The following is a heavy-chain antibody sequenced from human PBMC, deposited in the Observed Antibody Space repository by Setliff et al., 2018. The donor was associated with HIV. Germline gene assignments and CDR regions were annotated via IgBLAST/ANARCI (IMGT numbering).Heavy chain of an antibody. CDR1: GYTLTSNY. CDR2: IIPIFGTA. Sequence: SVKVSCKASGYTLTSNYMHWVRQAPGQGLEWMGGIIPIFGTANYAQKFQGRVTITADESTSTAHMELSSLRSEDTAVYYCASRIQLWSSEYYFDYWGQGTLVTVSS. D-gene: IGHD5-18*01. J-gene: IGHJ4*02. CDR3: ASRIQLWSSEYYFDY. V-gene: IGHV1-69*13.